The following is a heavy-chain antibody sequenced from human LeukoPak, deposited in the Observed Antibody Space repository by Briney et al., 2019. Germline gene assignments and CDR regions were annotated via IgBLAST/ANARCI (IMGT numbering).Heavy chain of an antibody. V-gene: IGHV3-7*01. J-gene: IGHJ6*02. D-gene: IGHD6-25*01. CDR3: AREAHSSGWYFYYAMDV. CDR1: GFTFSSYW. Sequence: GGSLRLSCAASGFTFSSYWMSWVRQAPEKGLEWVANIKEDGSEKYYVDSVKGRFTISRDNAKNSLYLQMNSLRAEDTAVYYCAREAHSSGWYFYYAMDVWGQGTTVTVSS. CDR2: IKEDGSEK.